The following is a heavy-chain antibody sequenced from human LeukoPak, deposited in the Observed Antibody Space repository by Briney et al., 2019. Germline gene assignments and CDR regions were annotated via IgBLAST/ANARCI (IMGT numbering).Heavy chain of an antibody. J-gene: IGHJ3*02. D-gene: IGHD6-13*01. Sequence: GGSLRLSCAASGFTFSSYSMMGLRQAPGKGLEWLSYISSSSSAIYYADSLKGRFTISRDNSKNTLYLQMNRLRAEDTAVHYCAKMWSSRPHDAFDIWGQGTMVTVSS. CDR3: AKMWSSRPHDAFDI. CDR1: GFTFSSYS. V-gene: IGHV3-48*01. CDR2: ISSSSSAI.